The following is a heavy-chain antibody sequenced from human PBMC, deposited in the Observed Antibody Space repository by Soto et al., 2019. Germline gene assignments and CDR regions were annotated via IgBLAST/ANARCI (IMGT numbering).Heavy chain of an antibody. CDR3: AIFGWVAVPGTTIY. CDR2: ITTTGGTT. J-gene: IGHJ4*02. D-gene: IGHD6-19*01. Sequence: GGSLRLSCAASGLTFSSHAMSWVRQAPGKGLEWLSVITTTGGTTFYADSVKGRFTVSRDNSKNTLYLQMNSLRAEDTAVYYCAIFGWVAVPGTTIYWGQGTLVTVSS. V-gene: IGHV3-23*01. CDR1: GLTFSSHA.